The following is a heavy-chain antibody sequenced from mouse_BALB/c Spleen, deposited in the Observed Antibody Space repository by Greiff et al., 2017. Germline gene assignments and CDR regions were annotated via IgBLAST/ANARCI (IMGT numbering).Heavy chain of an antibody. CDR1: GFNIKDTY. CDR3: AREEYGNPAWFAY. D-gene: IGHD2-10*02. V-gene: IGHV14-3*02. Sequence: EVMLVESGAELVKPGASVKLSCTASGFNIKDTYMHWVKQRPEQGLEWIGRIDPANGNTKYDPKFQGKATITADTSSNTAYLQLSSLTSEDTAVYYCAREEYGNPAWFAYWGQGTLVTVSA. CDR2: IDPANGNT. J-gene: IGHJ3*01.